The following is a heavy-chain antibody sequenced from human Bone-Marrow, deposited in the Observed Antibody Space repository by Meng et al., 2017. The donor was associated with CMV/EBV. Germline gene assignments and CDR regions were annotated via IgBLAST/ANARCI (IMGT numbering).Heavy chain of an antibody. D-gene: IGHD5-12*01. J-gene: IGHJ4*02. V-gene: IGHV4-30-4*08. Sequence: SETLSLTCTVSGGSISSGDYYWSWIRQPPGKGLEWIGYIYYSGSTYYNPSLKSRVTISVDTSKNQFSLKLSSVTAADTAVYYCARVPAFWGNSGDLWGQGTLVTVSS. CDR3: ARVPAFWGNSGDL. CDR1: GGSISSGDYY. CDR2: IYYSGST.